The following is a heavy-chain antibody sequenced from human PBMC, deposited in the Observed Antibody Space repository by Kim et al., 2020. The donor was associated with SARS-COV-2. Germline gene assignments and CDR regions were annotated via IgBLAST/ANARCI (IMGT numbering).Heavy chain of an antibody. CDR1: GGSISSSSYY. J-gene: IGHJ4*02. CDR2: IYYSGST. D-gene: IGHD2-2*01. CDR3: ARGGDCSSTSCYLDY. Sequence: SETLSLTCTVSGGSISSSSYYWGWIRQPPGKGLEWIGSIYYSGSTYYNPSLKSRVTISVDTSKNQFSLKLSSVTAADTAVYYCARGGDCSSTSCYLDYWGQGTLVTVSS. V-gene: IGHV4-39*07.